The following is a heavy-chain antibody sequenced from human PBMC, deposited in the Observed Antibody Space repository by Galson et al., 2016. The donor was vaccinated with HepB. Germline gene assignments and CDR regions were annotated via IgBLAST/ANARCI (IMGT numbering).Heavy chain of an antibody. Sequence: SLRLSCAASGFSFRTYGMHWVRQAPGKGLEWVAVIWYDGVTKYYADSVKGRITISRYNSKNTLYLQMNSLRAEETAVYYCARDQMIQVWVSDNNYYGMDFWGQGTTVTVSS. J-gene: IGHJ6*02. D-gene: IGHD5-18*01. CDR3: ARDQMIQVWVSDNNYYGMDF. CDR1: GFSFRTYG. V-gene: IGHV3-33*01. CDR2: IWYDGVTK.